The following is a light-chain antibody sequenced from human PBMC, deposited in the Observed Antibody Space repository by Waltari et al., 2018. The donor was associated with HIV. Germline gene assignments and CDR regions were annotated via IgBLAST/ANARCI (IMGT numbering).Light chain of an antibody. CDR2: GKN. J-gene: IGLJ2*01. CDR3: SSRDKSGHLVI. V-gene: IGLV3-19*01. CDR1: SLTDAY. Sequence: SSELTQDPSVSVALGHTAKNTCQGASLTDAYESAYNKNPGQAPILVFYGKNNRPSGIPDRLSGSSSRNTASLTITGAQAEDEAEYYCSSRDKSGHLVIFGGGTRLIVL.